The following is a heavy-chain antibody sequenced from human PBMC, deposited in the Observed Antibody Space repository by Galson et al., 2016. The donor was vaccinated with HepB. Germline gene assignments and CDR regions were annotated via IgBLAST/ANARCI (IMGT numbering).Heavy chain of an antibody. Sequence: SVKVSCKAPGYTFTNYAIHWVRQAPGQRLEWMGWINPGNGDTKYSQQFQGRVTISRDTSASTAYMELSSLISDDTAVYYCAREGSDYTLDYWGQGTLVTVSS. V-gene: IGHV1-3*01. CDR2: INPGNGDT. J-gene: IGHJ4*02. D-gene: IGHD1-26*01. CDR3: AREGSDYTLDY. CDR1: GYTFTNYA.